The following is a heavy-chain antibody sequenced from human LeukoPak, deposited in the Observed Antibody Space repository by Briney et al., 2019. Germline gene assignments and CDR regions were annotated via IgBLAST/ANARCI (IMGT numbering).Heavy chain of an antibody. J-gene: IGHJ4*02. CDR2: IWYDGSNK. CDR3: AAATGGGTFDY. CDR1: GFTFSSYG. V-gene: IGHV3-33*01. D-gene: IGHD3-16*01. Sequence: QPGGSLRLSYAASGFTFSSYGMHWVRQAPGKGLEWVAVIWYDGSNKYYADSVKGRFTISRDNSKNTLYLQMNSLRAEDTAVYYCAAATGGGTFDYWGQGTLVTVSS.